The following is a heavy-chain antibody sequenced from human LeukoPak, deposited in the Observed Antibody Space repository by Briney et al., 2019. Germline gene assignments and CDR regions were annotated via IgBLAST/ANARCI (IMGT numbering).Heavy chain of an antibody. CDR3: ARLSRTGNFDY. Sequence: SETLSLTCAVYGGSFSGYYWSWIRQPPGKGLEWIGYIYYSGSTYYNPSLKSRVTISVDTSKNQFSLKLSSVTAADTAVYYCARLSRTGNFDYWGQGTLVTVSS. CDR2: IYYSGST. J-gene: IGHJ4*02. D-gene: IGHD1-1*01. V-gene: IGHV4-34*09. CDR1: GGSFSGYY.